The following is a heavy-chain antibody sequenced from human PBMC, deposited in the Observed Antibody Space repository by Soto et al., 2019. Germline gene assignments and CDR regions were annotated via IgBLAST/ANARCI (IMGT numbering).Heavy chain of an antibody. CDR2: IFYSGST. D-gene: IGHD3-16*02. Sequence: SETLSLTCTVSGGSISSTIFYWGWIRQPPGKGLQWIGSIFYSGSTYYNPSLNSRVSISVDTSMNQHSLKLNYVTAADTADYYCAKSNSGCYLQYFFDYWGQGSLVTFSS. CDR1: GGSISSTIFY. J-gene: IGHJ4*02. V-gene: IGHV4-39*01. CDR3: AKSNSGCYLQYFFDY.